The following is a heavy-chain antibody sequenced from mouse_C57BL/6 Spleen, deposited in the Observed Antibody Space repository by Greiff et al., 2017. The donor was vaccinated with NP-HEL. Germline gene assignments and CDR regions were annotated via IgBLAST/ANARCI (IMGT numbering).Heavy chain of an antibody. V-gene: IGHV1-26*01. CDR2: INPNNGGT. CDR1: GYTFTDYY. CDR3: ARRGYSNYERGYAMDY. D-gene: IGHD2-5*01. J-gene: IGHJ4*01. Sequence: EVQLQQSGPELVKPGASVKISCKASGYTFTDYYMNWVKQSHGKSLEWIGDINPNNGGTSYNQKFKGKATLTVDKSSSTAYMELRSLTSEDSAVYYCARRGYSNYERGYAMDYWGQGTSVTVSS.